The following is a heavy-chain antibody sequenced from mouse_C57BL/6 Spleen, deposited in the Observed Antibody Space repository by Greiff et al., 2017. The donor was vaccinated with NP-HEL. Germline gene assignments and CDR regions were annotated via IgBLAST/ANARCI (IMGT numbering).Heavy chain of an antibody. D-gene: IGHD2-3*01. CDR1: GYAFSSSW. Sequence: QVQLQQSGPELVKPGASVKISCKASGYAFSSSWMNWVKQRPGKGLEWIGRIYPGDGDTNYNGKFKGKATLTADKSSSTAYMQLSSLTSEDSAVYFCALDGYYGYFDYWGQGTTLTVSS. CDR3: ALDGYYGYFDY. J-gene: IGHJ2*01. V-gene: IGHV1-82*01. CDR2: IYPGDGDT.